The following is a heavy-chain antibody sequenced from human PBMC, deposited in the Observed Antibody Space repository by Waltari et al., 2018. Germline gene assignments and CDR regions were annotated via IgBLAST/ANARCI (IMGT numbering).Heavy chain of an antibody. CDR2: ISGSGGST. CDR3: AKGNYYDSSGYPHTTYYFDY. J-gene: IGHJ4*02. CDR1: GFTFSSYA. D-gene: IGHD3-22*01. V-gene: IGHV3-23*01. Sequence: EVQLLESGGGLVQPGGSLRLSCAASGFTFSSYAMSWVRQAPGKGLEWVSAISGSGGSTYYADSVKGRFTISRDNSKNTLYLQMNSLRAEDTAVYYCAKGNYYDSSGYPHTTYYFDYWGQGTLVTVSS.